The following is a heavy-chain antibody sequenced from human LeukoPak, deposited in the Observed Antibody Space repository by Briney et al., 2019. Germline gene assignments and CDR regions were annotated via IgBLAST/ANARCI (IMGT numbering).Heavy chain of an antibody. D-gene: IGHD3-22*01. V-gene: IGHV1-2*06. CDR2: INPNSGGT. CDR1: GYTFTAYY. J-gene: IGHJ4*02. Sequence: ASVKVSCKASGYTFTAYYMHWVRQAPGQGLEWMGHINPNSGGTDYAQKFQGRVTMTRDTSISTAYMELSRLRSDDTAVYYCARLSSGYYVFDYWGQGTLVTVPS. CDR3: ARLSSGYYVFDY.